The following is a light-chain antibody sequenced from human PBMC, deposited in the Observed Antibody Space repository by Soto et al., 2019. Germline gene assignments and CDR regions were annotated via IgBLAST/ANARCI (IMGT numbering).Light chain of an antibody. Sequence: EIVMTQSPATLSVSPGERTTLSCRASQNVSSNLAWYQQKPGQAPRLLIYGASTRATVIPARFIGSGFGTEFTLTISSLQSEDFAVYYCQQYNNWPKTFGPGTKVDIK. J-gene: IGKJ3*01. CDR3: QQYNNWPKT. CDR2: GAS. V-gene: IGKV3-15*01. CDR1: QNVSSN.